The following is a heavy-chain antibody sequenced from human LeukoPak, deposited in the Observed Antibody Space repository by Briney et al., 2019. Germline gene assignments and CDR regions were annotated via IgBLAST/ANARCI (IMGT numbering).Heavy chain of an antibody. CDR1: GFTFSSYA. Sequence: GRSLRLSCAASGFTFSSYAMHWVRQAPGKGLEWVAVISSDGTNAHYADSVKGRFTISRDNSKNTLYLQMNSLRAEDTALYYCAKIYLVTDWLPPFDYWGQGTLVTVSS. D-gene: IGHD3-9*01. J-gene: IGHJ4*02. CDR2: ISSDGTNA. CDR3: AKIYLVTDWLPPFDY. V-gene: IGHV3-30-3*02.